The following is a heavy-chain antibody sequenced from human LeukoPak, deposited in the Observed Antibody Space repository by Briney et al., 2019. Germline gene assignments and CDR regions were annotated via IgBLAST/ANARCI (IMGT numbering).Heavy chain of an antibody. J-gene: IGHJ4*02. D-gene: IGHD6-6*01. CDR1: GYTFTRYG. V-gene: IGHV1-18*01. CDR3: ARDRLVAARRYFDY. Sequence: ASVKVSCKASGYTFTRYGISWVRQAPGQGLEWMGWISAYNGNTNYAQKLQGRVTMTTDTSTSTAYMELRSLRSDDTAVYYCARDRLVAARRYFDYWGQGTLVTVSS. CDR2: ISAYNGNT.